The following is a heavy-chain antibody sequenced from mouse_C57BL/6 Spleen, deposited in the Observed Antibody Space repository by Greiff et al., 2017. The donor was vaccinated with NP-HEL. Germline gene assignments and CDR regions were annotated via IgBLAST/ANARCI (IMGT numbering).Heavy chain of an antibody. D-gene: IGHD1-1*01. V-gene: IGHV14-4*01. CDR1: GFNIKDDY. J-gene: IGHJ2*01. CDR2: IDPENGDT. Sequence: SWAELVRPGASVKLSCTASGFNIKDDYMHWVKQRPEQGLEWIGWIDPENGDTEYASKFQGKATITADTSSNTAYLQLSSLTSEDTAVYYCTTGSSYVGDYWGQGTTLTVSS. CDR3: TTGSSYVGDY.